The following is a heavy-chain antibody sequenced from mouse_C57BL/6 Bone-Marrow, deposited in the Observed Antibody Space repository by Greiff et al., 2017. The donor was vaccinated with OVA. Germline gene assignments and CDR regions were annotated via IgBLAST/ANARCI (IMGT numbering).Heavy chain of an antibody. CDR1: GFTFSSYA. J-gene: IGHJ1*03. CDR2: ISDGGSYT. V-gene: IGHV5-4*01. D-gene: IGHD4-1*01. CDR3: ARDRARTGRGYFDV. Sequence: EVQGVESGGGLVKPGGSLKLSCAASGFTFSSYAMSWVRQTPETRLEWVATISDGGSYTYYPDTVNGRFTIPRANDKKNLYLQMSHLKSEDTAMYYCARDRARTGRGYFDVWGTGTTVTVSS.